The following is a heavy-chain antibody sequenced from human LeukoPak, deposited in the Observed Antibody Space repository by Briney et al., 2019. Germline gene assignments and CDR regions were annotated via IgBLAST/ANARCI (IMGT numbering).Heavy chain of an antibody. CDR3: ARDHILTAGYFQH. CDR1: GFTFSSYS. J-gene: IGHJ1*01. D-gene: IGHD3-9*01. CDR2: ISSSSSTI. Sequence: GGSLRLSCAASGFTFSSYSMNWVRQAPGKGLEWVSYISSSSSTIYYADSVKGQFAISRDNAKNSLYLQMNSLRAEDTAVYYCARDHILTAGYFQHWGQGTLVTVSS. V-gene: IGHV3-48*01.